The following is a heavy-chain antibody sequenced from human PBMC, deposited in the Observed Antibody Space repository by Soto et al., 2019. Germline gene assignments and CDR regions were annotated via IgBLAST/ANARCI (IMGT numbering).Heavy chain of an antibody. D-gene: IGHD3-10*01. J-gene: IGHJ4*02. V-gene: IGHV3-33*01. Sequence: GGSLRLSCAASGFTFSSYGMHWVRQAPGKGLEWVAVIWYDGSNKYYADSVKGRFTISRDNSKNTLYLQMNSLRAEDTAVYYCARVSRRTDLDLPPLWFGEQIPSGFDYWGQGTLVTVSS. CDR3: ARVSRRTDLDLPPLWFGEQIPSGFDY. CDR2: IWYDGSNK. CDR1: GFTFSSYG.